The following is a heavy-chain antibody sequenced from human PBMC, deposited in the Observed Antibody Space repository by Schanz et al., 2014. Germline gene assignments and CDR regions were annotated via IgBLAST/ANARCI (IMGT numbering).Heavy chain of an antibody. CDR2: ISYDGNNQ. D-gene: IGHD3-3*01. Sequence: QVQLVESGGGLVKPGGSLRLSCAASGFTFSDYYMSWIRQAPGKGLEWVAFISYDGNNQYYADSVKGRFTISRDNSKNTLYLQMNSLRAEDTAVYYCARPIYDLWSGSFDYWGQGTLVTVSS. J-gene: IGHJ4*02. CDR3: ARPIYDLWSGSFDY. CDR1: GFTFSDYY. V-gene: IGHV3-30*03.